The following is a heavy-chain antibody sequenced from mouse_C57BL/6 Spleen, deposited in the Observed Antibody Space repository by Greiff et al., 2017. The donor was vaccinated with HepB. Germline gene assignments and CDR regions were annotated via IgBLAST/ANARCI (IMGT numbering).Heavy chain of an antibody. J-gene: IGHJ4*01. D-gene: IGHD2-5*01. CDR1: GYTFTSYW. CDR2: IYPSDSET. V-gene: IGHV1-61*01. Sequence: QVQLQQPGAELVRPGSSVKLSCKASGYTFTSYWMDWVKQRPGQGLEWIGNIYPSDSETHYNQKFKDKATLTVDKSSSTAYMQLSSLTSEDSAVCYCARCYYSNYEAMDYWGQGTSVTVSS. CDR3: ARCYYSNYEAMDY.